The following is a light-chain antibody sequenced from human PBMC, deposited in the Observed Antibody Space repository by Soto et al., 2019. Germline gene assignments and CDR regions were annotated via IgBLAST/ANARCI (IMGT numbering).Light chain of an antibody. Sequence: EIVLTQSPGTLSLSPGERATLSCRASQSVSSNYLAWYQQKPGQAPRLLIYGASNRATGIPDRFSGSGSGTDFTLTISRLEPEDFAVYYCQQYGTTGRTFGQGTKVDIK. CDR3: QQYGTTGRT. V-gene: IGKV3-20*01. J-gene: IGKJ1*01. CDR2: GAS. CDR1: QSVSSNY.